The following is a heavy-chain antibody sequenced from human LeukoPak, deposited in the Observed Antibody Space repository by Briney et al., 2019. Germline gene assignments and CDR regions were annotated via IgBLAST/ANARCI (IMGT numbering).Heavy chain of an antibody. V-gene: IGHV3-74*03. CDR3: ARETGDQLDY. CDR1: GVTFDRYS. Sequence: GGSLRLSCAVFGVTFDRYSMNWVRQAPGKGLVWVSRINSDGSTPSDGSSPTYADSVKGRFTISRDNAKNTLYLQMNSLRAEDTAVYYCARETGDQLDYWGQGTLVTVSS. J-gene: IGHJ4*02. CDR2: INSDGSTPSDGSSP.